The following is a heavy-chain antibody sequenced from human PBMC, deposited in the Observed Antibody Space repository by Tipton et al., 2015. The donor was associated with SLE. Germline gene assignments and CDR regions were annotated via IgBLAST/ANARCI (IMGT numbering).Heavy chain of an antibody. V-gene: IGHV4-4*07. CDR1: GGSTTSYY. CDR2: IYSSGST. Sequence: TLSLTCTVSGGSTTSYYWSWIRQPAGKGLEWIGRIYSSGSTNYNPSLESRVTMSVDTSKKQFSLKLISVTAADTGVYYCARELMVVRVLSRRDAFDIWGQGAMVPVSS. D-gene: IGHD3-10*01. CDR3: ARELMVVRVLSRRDAFDI. J-gene: IGHJ3*02.